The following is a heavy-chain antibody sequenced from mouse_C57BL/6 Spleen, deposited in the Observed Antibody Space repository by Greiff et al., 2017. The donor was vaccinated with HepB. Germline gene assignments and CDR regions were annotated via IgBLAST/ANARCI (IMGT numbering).Heavy chain of an antibody. CDR2: IDPSDSET. D-gene: IGHD1-1*01. CDR3: ARVGSSLYYFDY. V-gene: IGHV1-52*01. CDR1: GYTFTSYW. Sequence: QVHVKQPGAELVRPGSSVKLSCKASGYTFTSYWMHWVKQRPIQGLEWIGNIDPSDSETHYNQKFKDKATLTVDKSSSTAYMQLSSLTSEDSAVYYCARVGSSLYYFDYWGQGTTLTVSS. J-gene: IGHJ2*01.